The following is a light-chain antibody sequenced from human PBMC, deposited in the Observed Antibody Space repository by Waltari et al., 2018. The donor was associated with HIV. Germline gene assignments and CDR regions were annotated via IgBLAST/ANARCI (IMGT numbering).Light chain of an antibody. CDR2: GAS. CDR3: QKYGNSRA. Sequence: EVVLTQSPGTLSLSPGERATLSCRASQTLSTNYLAWYQQKPGQPPRLVIYGASSRATGIPDRFSGSGSGTDFSLTINRLEPEDFAVYFCQKYGNSRAFGPGTKVDVK. V-gene: IGKV3-20*01. CDR1: QTLSTNY. J-gene: IGKJ3*01.